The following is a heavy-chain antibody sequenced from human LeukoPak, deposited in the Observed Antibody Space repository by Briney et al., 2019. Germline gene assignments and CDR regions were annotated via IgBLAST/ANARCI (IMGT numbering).Heavy chain of an antibody. CDR3: ASQSVRGVSGI. CDR2: ISYDGSNE. V-gene: IGHV3-30*04. Sequence: GGSLRLSCAASGFTFSSYVMHWVRQAPGKGLEWVAIISYDGSNEYYADSVKGRFTISRDNAKNSLYLQMNSLRAEDTAVYYCASQSVRGVSGIWGQGTMVTVSS. CDR1: GFTFSSYV. D-gene: IGHD3-10*01. J-gene: IGHJ3*02.